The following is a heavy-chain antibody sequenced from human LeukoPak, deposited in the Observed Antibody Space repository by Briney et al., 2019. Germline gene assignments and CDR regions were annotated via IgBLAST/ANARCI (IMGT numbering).Heavy chain of an antibody. D-gene: IGHD4-11*01. Sequence: VASVKVSCKASGGTFSSYAISWVRQAPGQGLEWMGGIIPIFGTANYAQKFQGRVTITTDESTSTAYMELSSLRSEDTAVYYCARAYSNVGLGFDYWGQGTLVTVSS. J-gene: IGHJ4*02. CDR2: IIPIFGTA. V-gene: IGHV1-69*05. CDR1: GGTFSSYA. CDR3: ARAYSNVGLGFDY.